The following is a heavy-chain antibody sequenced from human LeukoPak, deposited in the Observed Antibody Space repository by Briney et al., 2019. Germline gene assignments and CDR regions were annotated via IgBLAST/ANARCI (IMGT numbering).Heavy chain of an antibody. CDR3: ARAHSIASYYYGVDV. CDR1: GGSLSSSYSY. Sequence: PSETLSLTCTVSGGSLSSSYSYWGWIRQPPGKGLEWIGNIYYSGSTYYSPSLTSRVTVSVDTSENQFSLKLSSVTAADTAVYSCARAHSIASYYYGVDVWGQGTTVTVSS. CDR2: IYYSGST. V-gene: IGHV4-39*07. J-gene: IGHJ6*02. D-gene: IGHD2/OR15-2a*01.